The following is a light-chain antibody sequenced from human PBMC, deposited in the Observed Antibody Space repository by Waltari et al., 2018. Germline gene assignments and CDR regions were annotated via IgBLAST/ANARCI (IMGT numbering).Light chain of an antibody. CDR2: DVS. J-gene: IGLJ1*01. CDR3: ASYTSSSTYV. Sequence: QSALTQPASMSGSPGQSITVSCTGTISDVGGYDYVSWYQHHPGKAPKLMIYDVSKRPSGVSDRFSGSKSGNTASLTISGLHTEDEADYYCASYTSSSTYVFGTGTKVTVL. V-gene: IGLV2-14*03. CDR1: ISDVGGYDY.